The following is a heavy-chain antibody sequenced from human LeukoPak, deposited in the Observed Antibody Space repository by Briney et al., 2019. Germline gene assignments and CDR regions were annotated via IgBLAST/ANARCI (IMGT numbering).Heavy chain of an antibody. J-gene: IGHJ6*03. D-gene: IGHD6-13*01. CDR3: ARPAAEYYYMDV. CDR2: ISGGGGST. V-gene: IGHV3-23*01. CDR1: GFTFSNYG. Sequence: GGSLRLSCAASGFTFSNYGMNWVRQAPGKGLEWVSGISGGGGSTYYADSVKGRFTISRGNAKNSLYLQMNSLRAEDTAVYYCARPAAEYYYMDVWGKGTTVTVSS.